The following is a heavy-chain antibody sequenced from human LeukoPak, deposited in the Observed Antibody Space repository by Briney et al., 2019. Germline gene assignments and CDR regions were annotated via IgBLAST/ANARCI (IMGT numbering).Heavy chain of an antibody. CDR3: ARGGEDSPLWFEPKQYYFDY. D-gene: IGHD3-10*01. J-gene: IGHJ4*02. Sequence: SGGSLRLSCAASGCIVSSNYMNWVRQPPGKGMEWVSIIYSGGTTYYADSVKGRFTISRDDSKNTVFLQMNNLRADDTAVYYCARGGEDSPLWFEPKQYYFDYWGQGTLVTVSS. V-gene: IGHV3-53*01. CDR2: IYSGGTT. CDR1: GCIVSSNY.